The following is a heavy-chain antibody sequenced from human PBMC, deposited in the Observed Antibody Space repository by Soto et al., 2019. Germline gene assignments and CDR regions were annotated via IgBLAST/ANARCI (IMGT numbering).Heavy chain of an antibody. V-gene: IGHV3-23*01. J-gene: IGHJ6*02. D-gene: IGHD3-10*01. Sequence: GGSLRLSCAASGFTFSSYAMSWVRQAPGKGLEWVSAISGSGGSTYYADSVKGRFTISRDNSKNTLYLQMNSLRAEDTAVYYCAKVCGSGSRPLDGMDVWGQGTTATVYS. CDR1: GFTFSSYA. CDR2: ISGSGGST. CDR3: AKVCGSGSRPLDGMDV.